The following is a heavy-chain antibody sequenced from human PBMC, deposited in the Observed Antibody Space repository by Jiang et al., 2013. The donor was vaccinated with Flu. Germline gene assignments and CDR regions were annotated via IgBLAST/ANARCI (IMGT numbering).Heavy chain of an antibody. CDR1: GYSFNQYA. Sequence: ELKKPGASVKVSCKASGYSFNQYALTWVRQAPGQGLEWMGWINTGTGDPTNAQAFTGRFVFSSDTSVSTAYLHISGLKAEDTAVYYCAREGYYFDTTGSPRSHGLDVWGQGTAVTVSS. V-gene: IGHV7-4-1*02. D-gene: IGHD3-22*01. CDR2: INTGTGDP. CDR3: AREGYYFDTTGSPRSHGLDV. J-gene: IGHJ6*02.